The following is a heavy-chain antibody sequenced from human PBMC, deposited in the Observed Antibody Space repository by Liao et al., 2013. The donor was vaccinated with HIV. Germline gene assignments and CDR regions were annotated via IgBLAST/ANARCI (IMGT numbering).Heavy chain of an antibody. CDR1: GGSFSGYY. D-gene: IGHD6-13*01. CDR2: INHSGST. Sequence: QLQLRESGPGLVKPSETLSLTCAVYGGSFSGYYWSWIRQPPGKGLEWIGEINHSGSTNYNPSLKSRVTISVDTSKNQFSLKLSSVTAADTAVYYCARAGLAAAGTPPYYFDYWGQGTLVTVSS. J-gene: IGHJ4*02. V-gene: IGHV4-34*01. CDR3: ARAGLAAAGTPPYYFDY.